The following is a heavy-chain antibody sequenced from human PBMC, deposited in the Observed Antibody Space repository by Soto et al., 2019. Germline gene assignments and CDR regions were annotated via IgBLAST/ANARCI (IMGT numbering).Heavy chain of an antibody. CDR3: AQTQDYYDSSGYNGHYGMDV. V-gene: IGHV1-46*03. CDR1: GYTFTSYY. CDR2: INPSGGST. Sequence: GASVKVSCEASGYTFTSYYMHWVRQAPGQGLEWMGIINPSGGSTSYAQKFQGRVTMTRDTSTSTVYMELSSLRSEDTAVYYCAQTQDYYDSSGYNGHYGMDVWGQGTTVTVSS. J-gene: IGHJ6*02. D-gene: IGHD3-22*01.